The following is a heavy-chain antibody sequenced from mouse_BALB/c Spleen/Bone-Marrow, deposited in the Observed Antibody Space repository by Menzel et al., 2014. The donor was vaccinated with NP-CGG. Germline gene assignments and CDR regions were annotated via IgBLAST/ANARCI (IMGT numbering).Heavy chain of an antibody. CDR1: GYTFTSYD. CDR2: IYPGDGST. V-gene: IGHV1S33*01. CDR3: ARGGGYGNSPWFAY. J-gene: IGHJ3*01. Sequence: LVESGPELVKPGALVKISCTASGYTFTSYDINWVKQRPGQGLEWIGWIYPGDGSTKYNEKFKGKATLTADKSSSTAYMQLSSLTSENSAVYFCARGGGYGNSPWFAYWGQGTLVSVSA. D-gene: IGHD2-10*02.